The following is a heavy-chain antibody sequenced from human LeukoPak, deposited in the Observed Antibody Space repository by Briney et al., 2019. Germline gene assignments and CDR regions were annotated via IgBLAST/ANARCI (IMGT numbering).Heavy chain of an antibody. J-gene: IGHJ3*02. CDR1: GGSISSYY. D-gene: IGHD4-17*01. CDR3: ASSTVTYPNDAFDI. V-gene: IGHV4-59*01. Sequence: SETLSLTCTVSGGSISSYYWSWIRQPPGKGLEWIGYIYYSGSTNYNPSLKSRVTISVDTSKNQFSLKLSSVTAADTAVYYCASSTVTYPNDAFDIWGRGTMVTVSS. CDR2: IYYSGST.